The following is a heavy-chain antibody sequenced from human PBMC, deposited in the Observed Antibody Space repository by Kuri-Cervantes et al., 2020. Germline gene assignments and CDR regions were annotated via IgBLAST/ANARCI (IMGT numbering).Heavy chain of an antibody. J-gene: IGHJ4*02. D-gene: IGHD5-12*01. CDR3: ARGGIVATINY. CDR2: IHYTGST. CDR1: GYSISSGYY. Sequence: SETLSLTCTVSGYSISSGYYWSWIRQSPGKGLEWIGCIHYTGSTSYNPSLNSRVTISLDTSKNQFSLRLNSVTTADTAVYYCARGGIVATINYWGQGTLVTVSS. V-gene: IGHV4-38-2*02.